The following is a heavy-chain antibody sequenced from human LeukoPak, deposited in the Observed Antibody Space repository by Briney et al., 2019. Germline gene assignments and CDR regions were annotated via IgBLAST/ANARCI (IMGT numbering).Heavy chain of an antibody. Sequence: SETLSLTCTVPGGSISSYFWSWIRQPPGKGLEWSGYIYYSGSTNYNPSLKSRVTISVDTSKNQFSLTLSSVTAADTAVYYCARQYCSSTNCYYFDYWGQGTLVTVSS. D-gene: IGHD2-2*01. CDR2: IYYSGST. CDR1: GGSISSYF. J-gene: IGHJ4*02. V-gene: IGHV4-59*01. CDR3: ARQYCSSTNCYYFDY.